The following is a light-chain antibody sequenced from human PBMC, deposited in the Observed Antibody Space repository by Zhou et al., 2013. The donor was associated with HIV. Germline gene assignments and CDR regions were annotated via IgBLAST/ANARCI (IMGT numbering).Light chain of an antibody. J-gene: IGKJ1*01. CDR2: KAS. V-gene: IGKV1-5*03. CDR3: QQYASYSQT. Sequence: DVQMTQSPSTLSASVGDTVSITCRASQGISTSVAWYQQKAGKAPTLLIYKASTLEPGVPSRFTGSGSGTEFTLTVSGLQPDDFATYYCQQYASYSQTFGQGTKVDI. CDR1: QGISTS.